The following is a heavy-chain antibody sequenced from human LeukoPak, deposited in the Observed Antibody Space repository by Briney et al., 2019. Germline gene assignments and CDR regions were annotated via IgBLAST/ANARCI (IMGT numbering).Heavy chain of an antibody. D-gene: IGHD4-11*01. CDR1: GFTFDDYA. J-gene: IGHJ4*02. CDR3: AKDSKLPGNHDYSNPFDY. Sequence: QPGRSLRLSCAASGFTFDDYAMHWVRQAPGKGLEWVSGISWNSGSIGYADSVKGRFTISRDNAKNSLYLQMNSLRAEDTALYYCAKDSKLPGNHDYSNPFDYWGQGTLVTVSS. CDR2: ISWNSGSI. V-gene: IGHV3-9*01.